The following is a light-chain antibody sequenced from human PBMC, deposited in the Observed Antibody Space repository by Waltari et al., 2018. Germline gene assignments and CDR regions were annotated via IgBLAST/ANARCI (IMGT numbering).Light chain of an antibody. Sequence: QPVVTQPPSASGTPGQRVTIPCSGSSSNIESNPVNWYQQVPGRAPKLLIYSNSHRPSGVPDRFSASTSGRSASLAISGLQSDDEGNYYCASWDYSLNGVVYGGGTKLTVL. CDR3: ASWDYSLNGVV. CDR2: SNS. V-gene: IGLV1-44*01. J-gene: IGLJ2*01. CDR1: SSNIESNP.